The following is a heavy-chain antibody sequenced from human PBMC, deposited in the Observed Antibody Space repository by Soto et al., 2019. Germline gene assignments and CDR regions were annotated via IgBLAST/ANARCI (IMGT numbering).Heavy chain of an antibody. Sequence: EVQLLESGGGLVQRGGSLRLSCAASGFTFDNYAMSWVRQAPGKGLEWVSVIRRSGATTYYAGSVKGRFTISRDNSKNTLYVQMNSLRAEDTAVYYCAKGPYYTNSAGVDYSYGMDVWGQGTTVTVSS. CDR1: GFTFDNYA. CDR2: IRRSGATT. V-gene: IGHV3-23*01. J-gene: IGHJ6*02. D-gene: IGHD4-4*01. CDR3: AKGPYYTNSAGVDYSYGMDV.